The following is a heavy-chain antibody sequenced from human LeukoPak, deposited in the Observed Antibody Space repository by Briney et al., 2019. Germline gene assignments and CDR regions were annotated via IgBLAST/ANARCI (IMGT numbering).Heavy chain of an antibody. CDR1: GGSISISSYY. J-gene: IGHJ6*02. CDR2: IYYSGST. Sequence: SETPSLTCTVSGGSISISSYYCGWIRQPPGKGLEWIGSIYYSGSTYYNPSLKGRVTISVDTSKNQFSLKLSSVTAADTAVYYCASYRSGLDVGGQGTTVTVSS. V-gene: IGHV4-39*01. CDR3: ASYRSGLDV.